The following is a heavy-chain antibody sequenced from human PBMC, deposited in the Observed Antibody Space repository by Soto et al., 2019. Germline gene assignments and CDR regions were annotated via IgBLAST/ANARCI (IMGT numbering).Heavy chain of an antibody. J-gene: IGHJ4*02. CDR3: ARVVFDYNPPGYHGAN. Sequence: EVQLVESGGGLVQPGGSLRLTCAASGFSFSNYNMNWVRQAPGKGLEWVSYISKSSDTIYYADSVRGRFSISRDNGKNALYLQMDSLRAEDPAVYSCARVVFDYNPPGYHGANWGKVTLETVSS. D-gene: IGHD3-9*01. V-gene: IGHV3-48*01. CDR1: GFSFSNYN. CDR2: ISKSSDTI.